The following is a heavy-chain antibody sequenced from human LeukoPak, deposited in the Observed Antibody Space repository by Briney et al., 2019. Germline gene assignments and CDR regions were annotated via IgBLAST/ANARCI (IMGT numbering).Heavy chain of an antibody. J-gene: IGHJ4*02. Sequence: PGGSLRLSCTASAVTLINYAMQWVRRPPGRGLEWVAVISFDGTNKYYGDSVEGRFSVSRDNSKNTLYLQMDSLRPDDTAIYYSATDYGDHEPIDYWGQGTLVTVSS. V-gene: IGHV3-30*04. CDR2: ISFDGTNK. D-gene: IGHD4-17*01. CDR1: AVTLINYA. CDR3: ATDYGDHEPIDY.